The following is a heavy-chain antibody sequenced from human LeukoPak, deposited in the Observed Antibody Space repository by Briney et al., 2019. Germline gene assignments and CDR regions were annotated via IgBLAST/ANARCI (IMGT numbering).Heavy chain of an antibody. CDR1: GGSISSYY. Sequence: SETLSLTCTVSGGSISSYYWSWIRQPPGKGLEWIGYIYYTGSTNYNPSLKSRVTISVDTSKNQFSLKLSSVTAADTAVYYCARHKVYYMDVWGKGTTVTVSS. CDR3: ARHKVYYMDV. J-gene: IGHJ6*03. CDR2: IYYTGST. V-gene: IGHV4-59*08.